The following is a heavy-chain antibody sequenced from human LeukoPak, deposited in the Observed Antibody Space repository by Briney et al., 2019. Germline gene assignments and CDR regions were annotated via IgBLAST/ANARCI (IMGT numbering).Heavy chain of an antibody. V-gene: IGHV1-18*01. Sequence: WASVKVSCKASGYTFTSYGISWVRQAPGQGLEWMGWISAYNGNTNYAQKLQGRVTMTTDTSTSTAYMELRSLRSDDTAVYYCARDYYDSSGYAFLVPFDYWGQGTLVTVSS. CDR1: GYTFTSYG. CDR2: ISAYNGNT. D-gene: IGHD3-22*01. J-gene: IGHJ4*02. CDR3: ARDYYDSSGYAFLVPFDY.